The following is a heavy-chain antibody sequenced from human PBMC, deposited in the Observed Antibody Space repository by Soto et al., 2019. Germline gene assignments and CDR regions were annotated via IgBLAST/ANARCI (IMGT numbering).Heavy chain of an antibody. D-gene: IGHD3-10*01. CDR2: IYYSGST. CDR1: GGSISSSSYY. V-gene: IGHV4-39*01. Sequence: QLQLQESGPGLVKPSETLSLTCTVSGGSISSSSYYWGWIRQPPGKGLEWIGSIYYSGSTYYNPSIKSRVTIAVDTSKNQFSLKLSSVTAADTAVYYCARLWFGELFWFDPWGQGTLVTVSS. J-gene: IGHJ5*02. CDR3: ARLWFGELFWFDP.